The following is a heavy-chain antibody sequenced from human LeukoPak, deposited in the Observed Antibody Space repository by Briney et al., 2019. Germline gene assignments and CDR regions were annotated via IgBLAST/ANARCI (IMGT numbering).Heavy chain of an antibody. V-gene: IGHV1-2*02. J-gene: IGHJ4*02. Sequence: ASVKVSCKASGYTFTGYYMHWVRQAPGQGLEWMGWINPNSGGTNYAQKFQGRVTMTRDTSISTAYMELSRLRSDDTAVYYCARDNVGYYYDSSGPRFGYWGQGTLVTVSS. CDR2: INPNSGGT. CDR1: GYTFTGYY. CDR3: ARDNVGYYYDSSGPRFGY. D-gene: IGHD3-22*01.